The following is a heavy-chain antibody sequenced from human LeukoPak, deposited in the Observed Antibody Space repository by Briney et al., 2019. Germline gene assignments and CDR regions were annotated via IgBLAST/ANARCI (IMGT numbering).Heavy chain of an antibody. CDR1: GFTVSSNY. CDR2: IYSGGST. D-gene: IGHD1-26*01. J-gene: IGHJ4*02. V-gene: IGHV3-53*01. CDR3: ARDGADKVFDY. Sequence: GGSLRLSCAASGFTVSSNYMSWVRQAPGKGLEWVSIIYSGGSTYYADSVKGRFAISRDNSKNTLYLQMNSLRAEDTAVYYCARDGADKVFDYWGQGTLVTVSS.